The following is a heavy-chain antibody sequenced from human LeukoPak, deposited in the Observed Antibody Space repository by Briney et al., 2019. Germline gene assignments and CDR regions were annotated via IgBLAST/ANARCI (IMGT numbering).Heavy chain of an antibody. CDR2: ISWNSGSI. CDR3: ARGAITGTTIYFDY. V-gene: IGHV3-9*01. CDR1: GFTFDDYA. D-gene: IGHD1-7*01. Sequence: GGSLRLSCAASGFTFDDYAMHWVRQAPGKGLEWVSGISWNSGSIGYADSVKGRFTISRDNAKNSLYLQMNSLGDEDTAVYYCARGAITGTTIYFDYWGQGTLVTVSS. J-gene: IGHJ4*02.